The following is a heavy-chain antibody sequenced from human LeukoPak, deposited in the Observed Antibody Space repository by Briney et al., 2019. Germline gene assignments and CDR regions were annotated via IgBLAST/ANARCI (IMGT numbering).Heavy chain of an antibody. CDR2: IYWDEDK. CDR3: AHRPNDYDSGGYPKYYFDY. Sequence: SGPTLVKPTQTLTLTCTFSGFSLSTTGVAVARIRHPPGKALEWLALIYWDEDKHYSPSLKSRLTITKDTSKNQVVLTVSNMDPVDTATYYCAHRPNDYDSGGYPKYYFDYWGQGTLVTVSS. V-gene: IGHV2-5*02. J-gene: IGHJ4*02. CDR1: GFSLSTTGVA. D-gene: IGHD3-22*01.